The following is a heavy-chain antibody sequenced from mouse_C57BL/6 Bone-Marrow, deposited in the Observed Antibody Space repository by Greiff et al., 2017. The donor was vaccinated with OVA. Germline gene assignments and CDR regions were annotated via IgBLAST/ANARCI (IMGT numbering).Heavy chain of an antibody. CDR1: GYTFTSYG. V-gene: IGHV1-81*01. D-gene: IGHD1-1*01. Sequence: QVQLQQSGAELARPGASVKLSCKASGYTFTSYGISWVKQRTGQGLEWIGEIYPRSGNTYYNEKFKGKATLTADKSSSTAYMELRSLTSEDSAVYYCARNPVVASYWYFDVWGTGTTVTVSS. CDR2: IYPRSGNT. CDR3: ARNPVVASYWYFDV. J-gene: IGHJ1*03.